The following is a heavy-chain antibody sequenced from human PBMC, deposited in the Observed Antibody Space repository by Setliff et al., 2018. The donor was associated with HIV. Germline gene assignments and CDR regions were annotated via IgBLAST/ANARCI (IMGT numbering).Heavy chain of an antibody. CDR2: IHSSGGF. Sequence: SETLSLTCTVSGDSINSGDYYWSWLRQPAGERLEYIGRIHSSGGFNYNPSLQSRLTLSIDISKNHFSLKLRSVTAADTAAYYCARVGPNWPSGFDPWGQGTQVTVSS. CDR3: ARVGPNWPSGFDP. D-gene: IGHD1-1*01. V-gene: IGHV4-61*02. J-gene: IGHJ5*02. CDR1: GDSINSGDYY.